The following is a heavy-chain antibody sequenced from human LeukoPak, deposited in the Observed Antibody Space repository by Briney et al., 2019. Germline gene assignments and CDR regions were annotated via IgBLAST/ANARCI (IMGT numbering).Heavy chain of an antibody. Sequence: GGSLRLSCAASGFTVSSNYMSWVRQAPGKGLEWVSVIYSGGSTYYADSVKGRFTISRDNSKNTLYLQMNSLRAEDTAVHYCARAKRYYYYGMDVWGQGTTVTVSS. V-gene: IGHV3-66*01. J-gene: IGHJ6*02. CDR1: GFTVSSNY. CDR3: ARAKRYYYYGMDV. CDR2: IYSGGST.